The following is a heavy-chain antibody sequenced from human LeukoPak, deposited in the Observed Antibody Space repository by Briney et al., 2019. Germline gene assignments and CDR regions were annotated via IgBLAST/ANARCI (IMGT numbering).Heavy chain of an antibody. CDR3: ARAPSEIGGYYPEYFRH. D-gene: IGHD3-22*01. V-gene: IGHV3-74*01. Sequence: GGSLRLSCAASGFTFSSYWMHWVRQAPGKGLVWVSRIKSDGGTNYADSVKGRFTISRDNAKNTLSLQMNSLRAEDTGVYYCARAPSEIGGYYPEYFRHWGQGTLVTVSS. CDR2: IKSDGGT. J-gene: IGHJ1*01. CDR1: GFTFSSYW.